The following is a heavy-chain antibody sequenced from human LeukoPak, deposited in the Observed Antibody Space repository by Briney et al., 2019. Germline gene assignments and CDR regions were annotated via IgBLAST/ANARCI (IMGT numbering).Heavy chain of an antibody. J-gene: IGHJ4*02. CDR3: ARHGEYYFDY. Sequence: SETLSLTCAVYGGSFSGYYWSWIRQPPGKGLEWIGQISRRGNTNYNPFLKSRVTISVDTSKNQLSLKLSTVTAADTALYYCARHGEYYFDYWGQGTLVTVSS. CDR1: GGSFSGYY. CDR2: ISRRGNT. D-gene: IGHD3-10*01. V-gene: IGHV4-34*01.